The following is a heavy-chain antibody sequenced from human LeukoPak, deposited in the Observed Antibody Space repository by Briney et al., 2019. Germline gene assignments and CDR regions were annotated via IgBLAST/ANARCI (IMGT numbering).Heavy chain of an antibody. Sequence: GASVKVSCKASGYSFTGYYMHWVRQAPGQGLEWMGWINPNSGDTKYAQKFQGRVTMTRDTSISTAYMELTRLRSDDTAVYYCARDWYDRDAFDIWGQGTMVTVSS. CDR3: ARDWYDRDAFDI. D-gene: IGHD3-22*01. V-gene: IGHV1-2*02. CDR2: INPNSGDT. J-gene: IGHJ3*02. CDR1: GYSFTGYY.